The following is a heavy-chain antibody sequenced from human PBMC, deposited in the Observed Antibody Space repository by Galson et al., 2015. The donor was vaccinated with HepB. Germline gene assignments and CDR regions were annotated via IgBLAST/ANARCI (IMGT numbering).Heavy chain of an antibody. CDR1: GGSISSGSYY. D-gene: IGHD5-12*01. CDR3: ARQGAHNRGYMRDASDI. Sequence: TLSLTCTVSGGSISSGSYYWGWIRQPPGKGLEWIGIIYYSGSTFYNPSLKSRVTMSVDTSKNQFSLKLTSVTAADTAVYYCARQGAHNRGYMRDASDIWGQGTMVTVSS. J-gene: IGHJ3*02. CDR2: IYYSGST. V-gene: IGHV4-39*01.